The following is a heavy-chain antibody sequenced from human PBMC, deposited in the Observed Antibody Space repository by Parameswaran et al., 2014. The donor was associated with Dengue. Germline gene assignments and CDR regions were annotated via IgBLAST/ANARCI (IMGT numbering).Heavy chain of an antibody. J-gene: IGHJ4*02. CDR2: INHSGST. D-gene: IGHD3-3*01. V-gene: IGHV4-34*01. Sequence: WIRQPPGKGLEWIGEINHSGSTNYNPSLKSRVTISVDTSKNQFSLKLSSVTAADTAVYYCARGEGHDFWSGLVPAPDYWGQGTLVTVSS. CDR3: ARGEGHDFWSGLVPAPDY.